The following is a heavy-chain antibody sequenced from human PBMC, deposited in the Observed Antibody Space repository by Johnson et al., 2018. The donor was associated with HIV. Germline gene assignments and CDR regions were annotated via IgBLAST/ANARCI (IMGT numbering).Heavy chain of an antibody. Sequence: QVQLVESGGGVVQPGRSLRLSCAASGFTFSSYAMHWVRQAPGKGLEWVAVISYDGSNKYYADSVKGRFTISRDNSKNSLYLQMNSLRAEDTAVYYCATSTASDAFDIWGQGTVVTVSS. D-gene: IGHD1-1*01. CDR2: ISYDGSNK. V-gene: IGHV3-30*04. CDR3: ATSTASDAFDI. CDR1: GFTFSSYA. J-gene: IGHJ3*02.